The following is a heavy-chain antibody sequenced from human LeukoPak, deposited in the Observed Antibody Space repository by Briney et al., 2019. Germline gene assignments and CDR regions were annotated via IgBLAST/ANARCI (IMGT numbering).Heavy chain of an antibody. CDR3: AKDPLQYGSGSYYFDD. Sequence: GGSLRLSCAASGFTFSSYSMNWVRQARGKGLEWGSYISCSSSTIYYADAVKGRYTISRDNAKNSLYLQMNSLRAEDTAVYYCAKDPLQYGSGSYYFDDWGQGTLVTVSS. D-gene: IGHD3-10*01. CDR2: ISCSSSTI. J-gene: IGHJ4*02. V-gene: IGHV3-48*01. CDR1: GFTFSSYS.